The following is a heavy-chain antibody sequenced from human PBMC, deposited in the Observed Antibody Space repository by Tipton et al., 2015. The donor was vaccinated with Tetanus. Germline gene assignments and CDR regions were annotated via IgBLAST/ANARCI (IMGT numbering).Heavy chain of an antibody. CDR2: IYYSGST. D-gene: IGHD3-10*01. Sequence: TLSLTCTVSGGSISSSSYYWGWIRQPPGKGLEWIGSIYYSGSTYYNPSLKSRVTISVDTSKNQFSLKLSSVTAADTAVYYCARGVWFGPGPKYYFDYWGQGTLVTVSS. J-gene: IGHJ4*02. CDR1: GGSISSSSYY. CDR3: ARGVWFGPGPKYYFDY. V-gene: IGHV4-39*07.